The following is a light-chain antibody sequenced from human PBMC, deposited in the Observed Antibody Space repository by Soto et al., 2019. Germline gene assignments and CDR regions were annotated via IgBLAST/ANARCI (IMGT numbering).Light chain of an antibody. J-gene: IGKJ1*01. V-gene: IGKV1-5*03. CDR2: KAS. CDR1: QSISSW. CDR3: QQYSSSSRT. Sequence: DIPMTQSPSTLSASVGDRVTITCRASQSISSWLAWYQQKPGKAPNLLIYKASSLESGVPSRFSGSGSGTEFTLTISSLQPDDSATYYCQQYSSSSRTFGQGTKVEIK.